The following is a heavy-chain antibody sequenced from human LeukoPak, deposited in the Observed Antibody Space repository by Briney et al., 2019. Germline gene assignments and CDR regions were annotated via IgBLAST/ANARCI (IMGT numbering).Heavy chain of an antibody. J-gene: IGHJ4*02. CDR3: ARGRNGWYHNFDY. V-gene: IGHV4-34*01. CDR1: GGSFSGYY. Sequence: PSETLSLTCAVYGGSFSGYYWSWIRQPPGKGLEWIGEINHSGSTNYNPSLKSRVTISVDTSKNQFSLKLSSVTAADTAVYYCARGRNGWYHNFDYWGQGTLVTVSS. D-gene: IGHD6-19*01. CDR2: INHSGST.